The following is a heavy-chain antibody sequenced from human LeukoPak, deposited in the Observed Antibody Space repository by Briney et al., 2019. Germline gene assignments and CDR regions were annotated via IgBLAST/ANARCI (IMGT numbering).Heavy chain of an antibody. CDR2: ISWESANI. D-gene: IGHD3-9*01. J-gene: IGHJ4*02. V-gene: IGHV3-43D*03. Sequence: PGGSLRLSCAASGFTFDDYAMHWVRQASGKGLEWVPLISWESANIYYADSVKGRFIISRDNSKNSLYLQMNSLRAEDTALYYCAKERLRYFDWYPTSIDYWGQGTLVTVSS. CDR3: AKERLRYFDWYPTSIDY. CDR1: GFTFDDYA.